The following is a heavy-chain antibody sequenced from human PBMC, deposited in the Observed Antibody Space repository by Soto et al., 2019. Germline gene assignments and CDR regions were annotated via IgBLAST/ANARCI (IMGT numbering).Heavy chain of an antibody. Sequence: SETLSLTCAVYGGSFSGYYWTWIRHSPGKGLEWLGEIDHSGSTNYNPSLKSRVTMSVDTSKNQFSLKMNSVTAADTARYYCARAGVGAAKTFGSWGQGIRVTVSS. D-gene: IGHD6-13*01. CDR3: ARAGVGAAKTFGS. CDR2: IDHSGST. V-gene: IGHV4-34*01. CDR1: GGSFSGYY. J-gene: IGHJ4*02.